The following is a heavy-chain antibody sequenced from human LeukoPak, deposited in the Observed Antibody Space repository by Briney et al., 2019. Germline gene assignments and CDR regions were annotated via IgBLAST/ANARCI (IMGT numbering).Heavy chain of an antibody. J-gene: IGHJ6*03. CDR2: IYSGGST. CDR1: GFTVSSNY. V-gene: IGHV3-53*01. D-gene: IGHD4-17*01. CDR3: ARAVYGDYSHMDYYYYYMDV. Sequence: GGSLRLSCAASGFTVSSNYMSWVRQAPGKGLEWVSVIYSGGSTYYADSVKGRFTISRDNSKNTLYLQMNSLRAEDTAVYYCARAVYGDYSHMDYYYYYMDVWGKGTTVTVSS.